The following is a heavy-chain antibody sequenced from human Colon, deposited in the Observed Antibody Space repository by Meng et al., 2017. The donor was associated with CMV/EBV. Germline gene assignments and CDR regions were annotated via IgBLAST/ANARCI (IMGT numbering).Heavy chain of an antibody. D-gene: IGHD3-10*01. CDR2: VNNDGRNT. CDR1: GFTFSSYW. V-gene: IGHV3-74*01. CDR3: TRGLRGPDY. J-gene: IGHJ4*02. Sequence: GESLKISCAASGFTFSSYWMHWVRQTPGKGLEWVSRVNNDGRNTVYADSVKGRFTISRDNAKDTLFLQMNSLRAEDTAVYYCTRGLRGPDYWGQGSLVTVSP.